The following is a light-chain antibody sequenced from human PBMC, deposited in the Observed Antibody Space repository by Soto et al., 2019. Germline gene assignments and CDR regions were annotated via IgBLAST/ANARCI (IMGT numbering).Light chain of an antibody. CDR1: SSYIGSNT. CDR2: SYN. J-gene: IGLJ1*01. V-gene: IGLV1-44*01. CDR3: AAWDDSLNGYV. Sequence: QSVLTQPPSASGTPGQRVTISCSGSSSYIGSNTVNWYQQLPGTAPKLLIYSYNQRPSGVPDRFSGSKSVTSASLAISGLQSEDEADYYCAAWDDSLNGYVFGTGTKLTVL.